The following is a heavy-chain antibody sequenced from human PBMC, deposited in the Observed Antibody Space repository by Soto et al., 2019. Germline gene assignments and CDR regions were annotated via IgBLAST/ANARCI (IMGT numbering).Heavy chain of an antibody. CDR2: INEDGAVR. V-gene: IGHV3-7*05. J-gene: IGHJ4*02. Sequence: PGGSLRLSCEGSGFTFNKYWMYWVRQAPGRGLEWVANINEDGAVRQYVDSVRGRFIISRDNAKNSEYLQMHTLETEDTAIYYCAKIHASSFWRQGTLVTVSS. CDR1: GFTFNKYW. D-gene: IGHD5-18*01. CDR3: AKIHASSF.